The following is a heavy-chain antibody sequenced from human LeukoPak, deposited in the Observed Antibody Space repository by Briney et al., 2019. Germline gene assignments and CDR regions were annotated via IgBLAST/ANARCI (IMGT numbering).Heavy chain of an antibody. D-gene: IGHD3-22*01. V-gene: IGHV3-15*07. CDR1: GFNFSGLTFNNAW. J-gene: IGHJ5*02. CDR3: TSGRGFYYDT. CDR2: IKSKTDGGTR. Sequence: GGSLRLSCAASGFNFSGLTFNNAWVNWVRQAPGKGLEWVGRIKSKTDGGTRDYAAPVKGRFTISRDDSTNTLYLQMNSLTTEDTAVYYCTSGRGFYYDTWDQGTLVTVSS.